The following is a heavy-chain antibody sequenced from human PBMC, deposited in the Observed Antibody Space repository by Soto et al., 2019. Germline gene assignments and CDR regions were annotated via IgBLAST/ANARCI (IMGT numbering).Heavy chain of an antibody. V-gene: IGHV4-31*03. CDR1: GGSIRSGGYY. CDR2: IYYTGST. Sequence: SETLSLTCTVSGGSIRSGGYYWTRIRQHPGKGLEWIGYIYYTGSTYYNPSLKSRVTISVDTSKNQFSLKLSSVTAADTAVYYCARASLGYCSSTSCRSNWFDPWGQGTLVTVSS. J-gene: IGHJ5*02. CDR3: ARASLGYCSSTSCRSNWFDP. D-gene: IGHD2-2*01.